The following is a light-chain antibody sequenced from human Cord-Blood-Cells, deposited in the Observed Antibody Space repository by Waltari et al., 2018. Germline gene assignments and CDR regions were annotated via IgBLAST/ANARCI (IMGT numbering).Light chain of an antibody. Sequence: IVLTQSPATLSLSPGERATLSCRASQGVSSYLAWYQQKPGQAPRLLIYDASNRATGIPARFSGSGSGTDFTLTINSLEPEDFAVYYCQQRSNWPPTFGQGTKVEIK. CDR2: DAS. CDR3: QQRSNWPPT. V-gene: IGKV3-11*01. CDR1: QGVSSY. J-gene: IGKJ1*01.